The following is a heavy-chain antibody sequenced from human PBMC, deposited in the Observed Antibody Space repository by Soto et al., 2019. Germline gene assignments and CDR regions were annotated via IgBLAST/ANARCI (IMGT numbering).Heavy chain of an antibody. D-gene: IGHD3-22*01. V-gene: IGHV4-34*01. CDR3: ARGHGGYYDSSGYRY. J-gene: IGHJ4*02. CDR2: INHSGST. CDR1: GGSFSGYY. Sequence: SETLSLTCAVYGGSFSGYYWSRIRQPPGKGLEWIGEINHSGSTNYNPSLKSRVTISVDTSKNQFSLKLSSVTAADTAVYYCARGHGGYYDSSGYRYWGQGTLVTVSS.